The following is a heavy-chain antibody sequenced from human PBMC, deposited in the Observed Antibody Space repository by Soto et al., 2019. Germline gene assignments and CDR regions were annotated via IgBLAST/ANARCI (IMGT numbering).Heavy chain of an antibody. CDR1: GGTFSSYA. J-gene: IGHJ6*02. CDR3: ARGGVAGTKSPPDYYYYYGMDV. V-gene: IGHV1-69*06. D-gene: IGHD6-19*01. CDR2: IIPIFGTA. Sequence: ASVKVSCKASGGTFSSYAISWVRQAPGQGLEWMGGIIPIFGTANYAQKFQGRVTITADKSTSTAYMELSSLRSEDTAVYYCARGGVAGTKSPPDYYYYYGMDVCGQRTTVTVSS.